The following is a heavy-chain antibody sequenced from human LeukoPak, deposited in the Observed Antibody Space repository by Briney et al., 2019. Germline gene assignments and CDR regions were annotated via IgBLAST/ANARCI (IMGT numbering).Heavy chain of an antibody. V-gene: IGHV4-39*01. CDR2: IFYSGSA. CDR3: ARIGHGANSHLKWYFDL. J-gene: IGHJ2*01. Sequence: SETLSLTCNVSGVSISTSIYYWGWIRQPPGKGLEWIGSIFYSGSAYYHPSFKSRLAIPLDTSKNQFSLKLSSVTAADTAVYCCARIGHGANSHLKWYFDLWGRGTLVTVSS. D-gene: IGHD4-23*01. CDR1: GVSISTSIYY.